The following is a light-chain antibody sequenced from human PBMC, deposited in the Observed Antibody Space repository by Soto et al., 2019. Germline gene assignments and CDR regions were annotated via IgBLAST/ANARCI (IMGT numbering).Light chain of an antibody. V-gene: IGKV3-20*01. CDR1: QSVSNDF. Sequence: SVLTQSPGILSLSPGERATLSCRASQSVSNDFLAWYQQKPGQAPRLLIYGASTRATDVPDRFSGSGSGADFTLSISRLEPEDFAVYYCQRYGSSPPRTFGQGTKVDIK. CDR2: GAS. CDR3: QRYGSSPPRT. J-gene: IGKJ1*01.